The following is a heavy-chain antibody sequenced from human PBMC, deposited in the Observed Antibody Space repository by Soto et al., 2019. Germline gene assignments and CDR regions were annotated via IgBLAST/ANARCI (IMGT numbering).Heavy chain of an antibody. CDR3: ARSQGSSTSLEIYYYYYYGMDV. D-gene: IGHD2-2*01. CDR2: IIPISGTA. V-gene: IGHV1-69*13. Sequence: SVKVSCKASGGTFSSYAISWVRQAPGQGLEWMGGIIPISGTANYAQKFQGRVTITADESTSTAYMELSSLRSEDTAVYYCARSQGSSTSLEIYYYYYYGMDVWGQGTTVTGLL. CDR1: GGTFSSYA. J-gene: IGHJ6*02.